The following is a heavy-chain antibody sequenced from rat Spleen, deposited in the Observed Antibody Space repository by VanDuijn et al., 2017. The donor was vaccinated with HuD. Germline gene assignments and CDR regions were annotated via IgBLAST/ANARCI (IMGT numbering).Heavy chain of an antibody. Sequence: EVQLVESGGGLVQPGRSMKLSCAASGFTFSMYYMAWVRQAPTKGLEWVASIRTGGGDTYYGGSVKGRFTISRDNAKSTLYLQMNSLRSEDTATYYCARPDGYTYVMDAWGQGASVTVSS. J-gene: IGHJ4*01. CDR3: ARPDGYTYVMDA. D-gene: IGHD1-4*01. CDR2: IRTGGGDT. CDR1: GFTFSMYY. V-gene: IGHV5-25*01.